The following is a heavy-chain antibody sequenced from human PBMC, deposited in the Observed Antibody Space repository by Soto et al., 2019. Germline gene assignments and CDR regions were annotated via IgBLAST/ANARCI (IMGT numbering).Heavy chain of an antibody. D-gene: IGHD4-17*01. CDR2: ISSSSSYI. Sequence: LRLSCAASGFTFSSYSMNWVRQAPGKGLDWVSSISSSSSYIYYADSVKGRFTISRDNAKNSLYLQMNSLRAEDTAVYYCARDGHSVHDYFVYFCQGLLVSFSP. CDR3: ARDGHSVHDYFVY. CDR1: GFTFSSYS. J-gene: IGHJ4*02. V-gene: IGHV3-21*01.